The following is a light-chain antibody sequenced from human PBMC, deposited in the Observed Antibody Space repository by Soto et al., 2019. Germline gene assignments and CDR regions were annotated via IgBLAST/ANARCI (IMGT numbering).Light chain of an antibody. V-gene: IGKV1-39*01. CDR2: AAS. Sequence: DIPMTQSPSSLSSSVGDRVTITCRASQTISSSLNWYQQKPGKAPDLLIYAASNLQSGVPSRFSGSGSGSDFSLTISSLQPEDFVTYYCQQSYSSPQMYTFGQGTRLEIK. CDR1: QTISSS. J-gene: IGKJ2*01. CDR3: QQSYSSPQMYT.